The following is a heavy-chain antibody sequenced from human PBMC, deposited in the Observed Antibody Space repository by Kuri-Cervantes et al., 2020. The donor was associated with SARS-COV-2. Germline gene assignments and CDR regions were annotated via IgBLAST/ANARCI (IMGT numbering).Heavy chain of an antibody. V-gene: IGHV3-21*01. CDR1: GFTVSSYS. Sequence: GSLRLSCAASGFTVSSYSMNWVRQAPGKGLEWVSSISSSSSYIYYADSVKGRFTISRDNAKNSLYLQMNSLRAEDTAVYYCARDRGKIAARIYYYYGMDVWGQGTTVTVSS. CDR2: ISSSSSYI. J-gene: IGHJ6*02. CDR3: ARDRGKIAARIYYYYGMDV. D-gene: IGHD6-6*01.